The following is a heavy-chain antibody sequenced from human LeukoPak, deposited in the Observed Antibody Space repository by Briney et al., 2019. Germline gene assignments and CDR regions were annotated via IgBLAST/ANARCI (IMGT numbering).Heavy chain of an antibody. CDR1: CFTFSNAW. V-gene: IGHV3-15*07. CDR2: IRSNSDGGTI. CDR3: ATDFYDST. Sequence: PGGSLRLSCATSCFTFSNAWMNWVRQAPRKGLEWVGRIRSNSDGGTIDYAAPVKGRFTLSRDDSKTTLYLQMNSLQTEDTAVYYCATDFYDSTWGQGTLVTVSS. J-gene: IGHJ5*02. D-gene: IGHD3-22*01.